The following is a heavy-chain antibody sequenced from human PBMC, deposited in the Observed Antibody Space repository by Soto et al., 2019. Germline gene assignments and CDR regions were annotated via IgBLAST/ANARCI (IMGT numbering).Heavy chain of an antibody. CDR1: GGSFSGYY. CDR3: ARLRITMVRGVNP. D-gene: IGHD3-10*01. CDR2: INHSGST. V-gene: IGHV4-34*01. J-gene: IGHJ5*02. Sequence: QVQLQQWGAGLLKPSETLSLTCAVYGGSFSGYYWSWIRQPPGKGLEWIGEINHSGSTNYNPSLKSRVTISVDTSKNQFSLKLSSVTAADTAVYYGARLRITMVRGVNPWGQGTLVTVSS.